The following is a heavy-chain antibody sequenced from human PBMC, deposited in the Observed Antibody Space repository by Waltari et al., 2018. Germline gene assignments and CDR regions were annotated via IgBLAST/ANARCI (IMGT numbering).Heavy chain of an antibody. CDR2: IKQDGSEK. Sequence: EVQLVESGGGLVQPGGSLRLACAASGLTFSTCWVSRVRQAPGKGLEWVANIKQDGSEKYYVDSVKGRFTISRDNAKNSLYLQMNSLRAEDTAVYYCARVDTAMVTFDYWGQGTLVTVSS. D-gene: IGHD5-18*01. CDR1: GLTFSTCW. V-gene: IGHV3-7*01. J-gene: IGHJ4*02. CDR3: ARVDTAMVTFDY.